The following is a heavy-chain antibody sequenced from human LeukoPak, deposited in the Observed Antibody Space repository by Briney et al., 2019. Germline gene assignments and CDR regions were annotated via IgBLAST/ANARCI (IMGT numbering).Heavy chain of an antibody. Sequence: TSQTLSLTCTVSGGSISSGDYYWSWIRQPPGKGLEWIGYIYYSGSTYYNPSLKSRVTISVDTSKNQFSLKLSSVTAADTAVYYCARVDPASPGFDYWGQGTLVTVSS. J-gene: IGHJ4*02. CDR3: ARVDPASPGFDY. CDR1: GGSISSGDYY. V-gene: IGHV4-30-4*08. D-gene: IGHD3/OR15-3a*01. CDR2: IYYSGST.